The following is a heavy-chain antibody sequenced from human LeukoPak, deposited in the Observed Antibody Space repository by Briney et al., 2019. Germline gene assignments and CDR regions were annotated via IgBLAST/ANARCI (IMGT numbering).Heavy chain of an antibody. V-gene: IGHV3-66*02. Sequence: GGSLRLSCAASGFTVSSNYMSWVRQAPGKGLEGVSVIYSGGSTYYADSVKGRFTISRDNSKNTLYLQMNSLRAEDTAVYYCARAVLLWFGEAPAFDYWGQGTLVTVSS. J-gene: IGHJ4*02. CDR2: IYSGGST. CDR3: ARAVLLWFGEAPAFDY. D-gene: IGHD3-10*01. CDR1: GFTVSSNY.